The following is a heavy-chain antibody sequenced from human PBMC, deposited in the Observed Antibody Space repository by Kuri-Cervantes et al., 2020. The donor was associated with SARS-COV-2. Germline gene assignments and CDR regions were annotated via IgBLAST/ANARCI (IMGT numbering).Heavy chain of an antibody. V-gene: IGHV3-23*01. Sequence: GESLKISCAASGFTFSSYAMSWVRQAPGKGLEWVSAISGSGGSTYYADSVKGRFTISRDNSKNTLYLQMNSLRAEDTAVYHCAKDRVGAVAGLNDAFDIWGQGTMVTVSS. CDR2: ISGSGGST. CDR3: AKDRVGAVAGLNDAFDI. D-gene: IGHD6-19*01. CDR1: GFTFSSYA. J-gene: IGHJ3*02.